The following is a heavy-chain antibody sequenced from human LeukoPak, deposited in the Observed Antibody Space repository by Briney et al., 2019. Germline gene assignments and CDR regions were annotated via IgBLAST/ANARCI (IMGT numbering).Heavy chain of an antibody. Sequence: SGTLSLTCTVSGGSISSYYWGWIRQPPGKGLEWIGHIYYTGTTNYNSYLQSRVTMSVDTSKNQFSLRLSAVTAADTAVYYCARRGSSGWFDYWGQGTLVTVSS. CDR1: GGSISSYY. J-gene: IGHJ4*02. D-gene: IGHD6-19*01. V-gene: IGHV4-59*08. CDR3: ARRGSSGWFDY. CDR2: IYYTGTT.